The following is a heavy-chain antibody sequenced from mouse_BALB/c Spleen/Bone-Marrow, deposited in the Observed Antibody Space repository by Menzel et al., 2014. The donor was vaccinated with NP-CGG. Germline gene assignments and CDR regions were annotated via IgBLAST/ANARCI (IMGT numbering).Heavy chain of an antibody. CDR2: INPGSGGV. CDR3: SREITRYAVDY. J-gene: IGHJ4*01. D-gene: IGHD2-4*01. V-gene: IGHV1-54*01. CDR1: GYAFTNYW. Sequence: QVQLQQSGAELVRPGTSVKVSCKASGYAFTNYWIEWVKQRPGQGLEWIGVINPGSGGVNYNEKFKGKATLTADKSSSTDYIQLSSLTSDDSAFCFCSREITRYAVDYWGQGTSVTVSS.